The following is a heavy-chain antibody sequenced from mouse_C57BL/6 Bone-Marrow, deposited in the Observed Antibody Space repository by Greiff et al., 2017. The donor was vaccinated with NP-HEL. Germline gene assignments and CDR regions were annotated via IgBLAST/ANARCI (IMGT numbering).Heavy chain of an antibody. V-gene: IGHV1-82*01. CDR2: IYPGDGNT. Sequence: QVQLQQSGPELVKPGASVKISCKASGYAFSSSWMNWVKQRPGKGLEWIGRIYPGDGNTNYNGKFKGKATLTADKSSSTAYMQLSSLTSEDSEVYFCARERGAWFAFWGQGTLVTVSA. J-gene: IGHJ3*01. CDR3: ARERGAWFAF. CDR1: GYAFSSSW.